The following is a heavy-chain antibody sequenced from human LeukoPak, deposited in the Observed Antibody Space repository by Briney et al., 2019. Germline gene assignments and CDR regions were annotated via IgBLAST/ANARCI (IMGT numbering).Heavy chain of an antibody. CDR3: ARAGSSSWLDYFDY. V-gene: IGHV3-30-3*01. D-gene: IGHD6-13*01. J-gene: IGHJ4*02. CDR1: GFTFSSYA. Sequence: GGSLRLSCAASGFTFSSYAMHWVRQAPGKGLEWVAVISYDGSNKYYADSVKGRFTISRDNSKNTLYLQMNSLRAEDTAVYYCARAGSSSWLDYFDYWGQGTLVTVSS. CDR2: ISYDGSNK.